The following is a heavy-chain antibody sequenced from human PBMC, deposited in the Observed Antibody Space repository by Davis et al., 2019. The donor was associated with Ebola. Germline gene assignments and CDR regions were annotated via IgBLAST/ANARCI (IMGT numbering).Heavy chain of an antibody. CDR3: ATNDYGDYLYFLH. V-gene: IGHV1-2*04. D-gene: IGHD4-17*01. Sequence: AASVKVSCKASGYTFTDYYIQWVRQAPGQGLEWLGYINPNSGGTHYAQKFQGSVTLTRDMSISTAYMELSSLTSDDTAVYYCATNDYGDYLYFLHWGQGTLVTVSS. J-gene: IGHJ1*01. CDR2: INPNSGGT. CDR1: GYTFTDYY.